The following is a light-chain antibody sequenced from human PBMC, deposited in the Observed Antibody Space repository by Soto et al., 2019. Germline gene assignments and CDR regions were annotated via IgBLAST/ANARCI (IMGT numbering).Light chain of an antibody. J-gene: IGLJ1*01. V-gene: IGLV2-11*01. CDR1: SSDVGSYNY. Sequence: QSALTQPRSVSGSPGQSVTISCTGTSSDVGSYNYVSWYQQHPGKAPKLIIDEVSKRPSGVPHRFSASKSGNTASLTISGLQAEDEADYYSFSYADNYTHVFGTGTKLTVL. CDR3: FSYADNYTHV. CDR2: EVS.